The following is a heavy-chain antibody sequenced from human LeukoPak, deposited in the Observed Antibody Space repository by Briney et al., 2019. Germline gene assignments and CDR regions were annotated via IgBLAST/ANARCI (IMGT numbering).Heavy chain of an antibody. CDR3: ARGFYDHGDYRGFDY. D-gene: IGHD4-17*01. V-gene: IGHV4-4*07. Sequence: PSETLSLTCTVSGGSISSYYWSWIQQPAGKGLEWIGRIYTSGSTNYNPSLKSRVTMSVDTSKNQFSLKLSSVTAADTAVYYCARGFYDHGDYRGFDYWGQGTLVTVSS. J-gene: IGHJ4*02. CDR2: IYTSGST. CDR1: GGSISSYY.